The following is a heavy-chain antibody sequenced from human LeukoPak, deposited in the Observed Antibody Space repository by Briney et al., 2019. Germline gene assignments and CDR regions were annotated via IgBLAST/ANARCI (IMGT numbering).Heavy chain of an antibody. CDR3: ATLTTTVTTFGY. V-gene: IGHV1-2*02. D-gene: IGHD4-17*01. J-gene: IGHJ4*02. Sequence: ASVKVSCKASGYTFTCYYMHWVRQAPGQGLEWMGWINPNSGGTNYAQKFQGRVTMTRDTSISTAYMELSRLRSDDTAVYYCATLTTTVTTFGYWGQGTLVTVSS. CDR1: GYTFTCYY. CDR2: INPNSGGT.